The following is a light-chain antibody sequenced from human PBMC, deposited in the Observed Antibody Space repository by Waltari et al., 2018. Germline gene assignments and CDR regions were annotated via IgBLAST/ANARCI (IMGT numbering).Light chain of an antibody. CDR2: AAS. V-gene: IGKV1-12*01. CDR1: QAINTW. Sequence: DIRMPQSPSSVSASVGDRVTITCRASQAINTWLAWYQQKPGKVPRVLIHAASTLESGVPSRFSGNGSGTEFSLTISNLQPDDFAFYFCQQANSFPLTFGGGTKVEIK. CDR3: QQANSFPLT. J-gene: IGKJ4*01.